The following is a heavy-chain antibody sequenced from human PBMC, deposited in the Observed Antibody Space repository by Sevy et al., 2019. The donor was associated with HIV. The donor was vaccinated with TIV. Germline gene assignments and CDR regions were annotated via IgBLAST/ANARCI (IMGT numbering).Heavy chain of an antibody. CDR1: GGSFRDYY. D-gene: IGHD2-15*01. J-gene: IGHJ4*02. CDR2: INYSGST. Sequence: SETLSLTCAVYGGSFRDYYWGWIRQPPGKGLEWIGEINYSGSTNYNPSLKSRVTISADTSKNQFSLKLSSVTAADTAVDYCAGTVVVVAATLDSWGQGTLVTVSS. CDR3: AGTVVVVAATLDS. V-gene: IGHV4-34*01.